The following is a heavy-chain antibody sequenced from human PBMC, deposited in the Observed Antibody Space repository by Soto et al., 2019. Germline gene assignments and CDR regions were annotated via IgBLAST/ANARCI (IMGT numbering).Heavy chain of an antibody. CDR1: GGSISNYY. J-gene: IGHJ4*02. D-gene: IGHD4-17*01. CDR2: INYSGST. Sequence: PSETLSLTCSVSGGSISNYYWSWIRQPPGKGLEWIGYINYSGSTKYNPSLKSRVTISVDTSKNQFSLNLNSVTAADTAVYYCARAGMGDYGLHYFDYWGQGTLVTVSS. CDR3: ARAGMGDYGLHYFDY. V-gene: IGHV4-59*01.